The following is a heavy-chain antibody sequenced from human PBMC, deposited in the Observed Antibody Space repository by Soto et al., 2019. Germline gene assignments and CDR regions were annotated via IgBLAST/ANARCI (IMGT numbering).Heavy chain of an antibody. D-gene: IGHD3-10*01. J-gene: IGHJ4*02. CDR2: IYYTGST. CDR1: GESVIDYY. V-gene: IGHV4-59*02. Sequence: LSLTCAVSGESVIDYYWSWIRQPPGKGLEWIGHIYYTGSTNYNPSLRSRVTMSQDTSKNQFSLKLASVTAADTAVYYCARSGYYGFVYWGQGALVTVSS. CDR3: ARSGYYGFVY.